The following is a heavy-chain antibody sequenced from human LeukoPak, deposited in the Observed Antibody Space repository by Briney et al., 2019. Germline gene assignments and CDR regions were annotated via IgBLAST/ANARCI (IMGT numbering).Heavy chain of an antibody. D-gene: IGHD3-3*01. CDR1: GFTFSSYE. CDR3: ARDRSGVAFDI. J-gene: IGHJ3*02. CDR2: ISSSGSTI. V-gene: IGHV3-48*03. Sequence: GSLRLSCAAPGFTFSSYEMNWVRQAPGKGLEWVSYISSSGSTIYYADSVKGRFTISRDNAKNSLYLQMNSLRAEDTAVYYCARDRSGVAFDIWGQGTMVTVSP.